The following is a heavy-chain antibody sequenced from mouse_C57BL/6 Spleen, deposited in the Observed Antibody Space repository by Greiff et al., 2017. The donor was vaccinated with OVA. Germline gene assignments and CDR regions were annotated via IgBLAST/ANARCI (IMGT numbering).Heavy chain of an antibody. CDR2: IDPADSYT. CDR3: ARTATYYRNYYAMDD. J-gene: IGHJ4*01. Sequence: VQLQQPGAELVMPGASVKLSCKASGYTFTSYWMHWVKQRPGQGLEWIGEIDPADSYTNYNQKFKSKSTLTVDKSSSTAYMQLSSLSSEDAAVYYCARTATYYRNYYAMDDWGQGTSVTVSS. CDR1: GYTFTSYW. D-gene: IGHD2-10*01. V-gene: IGHV1-69*01.